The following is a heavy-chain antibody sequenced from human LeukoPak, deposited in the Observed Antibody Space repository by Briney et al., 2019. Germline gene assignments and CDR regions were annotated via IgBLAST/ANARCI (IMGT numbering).Heavy chain of an antibody. V-gene: IGHV4-39*01. J-gene: IGHJ4*02. CDR3: ARGSTAVAGNFDY. CDR1: GGSISSSSYY. CDR2: IYYSGST. D-gene: IGHD6-19*01. Sequence: PSETLSLTCTVSGGSISSSSYYWGWIRQPPGKGLEWIGSIYYSGSTYYNPSLKSRVTISVDTSKNQFSLKLSSVTAADTAVYYCARGSTAVAGNFDYWGQGTLVTVSS.